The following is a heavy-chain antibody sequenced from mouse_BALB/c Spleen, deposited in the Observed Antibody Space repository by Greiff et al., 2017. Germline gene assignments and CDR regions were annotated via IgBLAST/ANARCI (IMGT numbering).Heavy chain of an antibody. V-gene: IGHV3-6*02. Sequence: EVKLQESGPGLVKPSQSLSLTCSVTGYSITSGYYWNWIRQFPGNKLEWMGYISYDGSNNYNPSLKNRISITRDTSKNQFFLKLNSVTTEDTATYYCARGLITTVVDWYCDVWGAGTTVTVSS. CDR3: ARGLITTVVDWYCDV. D-gene: IGHD1-1*01. CDR2: ISYDGSN. CDR1: GYSITSGYY. J-gene: IGHJ1*01.